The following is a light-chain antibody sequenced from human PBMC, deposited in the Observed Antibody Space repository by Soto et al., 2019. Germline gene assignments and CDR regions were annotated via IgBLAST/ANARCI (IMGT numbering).Light chain of an antibody. Sequence: EIVLTQSPGTLSLSPGERATLSCRASQTVNSDYLAWYQQKVGQPPRLLIYGASSRATGVPARFSGRGSGTDFTLITNRLEPEDFAVYYCQQYGTSLSITFGQGTRLEIK. J-gene: IGKJ5*01. CDR3: QQYGTSLSIT. V-gene: IGKV3-20*01. CDR1: QTVNSDY. CDR2: GAS.